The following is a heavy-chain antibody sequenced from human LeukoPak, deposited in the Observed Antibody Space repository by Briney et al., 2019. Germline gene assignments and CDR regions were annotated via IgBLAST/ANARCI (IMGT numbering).Heavy chain of an antibody. CDR3: ARDKGTSDLSSFDY. CDR2: ISYDGSNE. J-gene: IGHJ4*02. V-gene: IGHV3-30*04. CDR1: GFTFSSYV. Sequence: GGSLRLSCAASGFTFSSYVMHWVRQAPGKGLEWVAHISYDGSNEYYADSVEGRFTISRDNSKNTLYLQMNSLRAAETAVCYCARDKGTSDLSSFDYWGQGTLVTVSS.